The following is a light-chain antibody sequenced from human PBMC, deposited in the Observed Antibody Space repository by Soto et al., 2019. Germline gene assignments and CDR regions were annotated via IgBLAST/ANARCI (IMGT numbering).Light chain of an antibody. J-gene: IGKJ4*01. V-gene: IGKV3-15*01. CDR1: QSVGVN. CDR2: GAS. Sequence: EIVMTQSPATLSVSPGEGATLSCRAGQSVGVNLAWYQQMPGQAPRLLIYGASTRATGVPARFSGSGSGTEFTLTISSLQSVDFAVYYCQQYEEWPPQLTFGGGTKVEI. CDR3: QQYEEWPPQLT.